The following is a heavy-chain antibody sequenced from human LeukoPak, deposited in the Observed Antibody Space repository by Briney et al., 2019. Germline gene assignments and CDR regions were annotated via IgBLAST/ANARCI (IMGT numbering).Heavy chain of an antibody. D-gene: IGHD1-26*01. Sequence: PGGSLRLSCAASGFTFGSYWMHWVRQAPGKGLVWVSRINGDGITTTYADSVKGRFTISRDNAKNTLYLQMNSLRAEDTAVYYCARDGFGGSYSFWGQETLVTVSS. CDR3: ARDGFGGSYSF. J-gene: IGHJ4*02. CDR1: GFTFGSYW. V-gene: IGHV3-74*03. CDR2: INGDGITT.